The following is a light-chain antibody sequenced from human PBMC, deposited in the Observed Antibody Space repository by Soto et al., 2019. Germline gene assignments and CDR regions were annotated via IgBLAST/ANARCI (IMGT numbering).Light chain of an antibody. V-gene: IGKV1-27*01. Sequence: DIQMTQSPSSLSASLGDRVTITCRASQGIGVYFAWFQQKPWNVPKLLIYAASTLQSGVPSRFSGSGSGTDFTLTISSLQPEDVATYYCQKYNSAPLTFGGGTKVEIK. J-gene: IGKJ4*01. CDR3: QKYNSAPLT. CDR1: QGIGVY. CDR2: AAS.